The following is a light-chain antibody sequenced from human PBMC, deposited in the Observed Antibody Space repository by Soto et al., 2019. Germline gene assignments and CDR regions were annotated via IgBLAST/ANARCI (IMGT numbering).Light chain of an antibody. CDR1: QNVARNY. V-gene: IGKV3-20*01. J-gene: IGKJ4*01. CDR3: QQYARSPLA. Sequence: EIVLTQSPGTLSLSPGERATLSCRASQNVARNYLAWYQQRPGQAPRLLIYDASTRATGIPDRFSGSGSVTDFTLTISRLEPEDFAVYFCQQYARSPLAFGGGTKVDI. CDR2: DAS.